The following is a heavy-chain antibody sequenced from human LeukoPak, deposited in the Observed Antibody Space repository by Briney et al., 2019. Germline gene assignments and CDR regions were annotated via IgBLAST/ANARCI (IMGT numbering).Heavy chain of an antibody. CDR2: IYYSGNT. CDR1: GGSISRNTYQ. Sequence: SSETLSLTCTVSGGSISRNTYQWGWIRQPPGEGLEWIGSIYYSGNTYYNPSLKSRVTISVDTSKNQFSLQLSSVTAADTAVYYCAGHANLRVGSGGSSRPHYYYYYMDVWGKGTTVTISS. D-gene: IGHD3-10*01. J-gene: IGHJ6*03. V-gene: IGHV4-39*01. CDR3: AGHANLRVGSGGSSRPHYYYYYMDV.